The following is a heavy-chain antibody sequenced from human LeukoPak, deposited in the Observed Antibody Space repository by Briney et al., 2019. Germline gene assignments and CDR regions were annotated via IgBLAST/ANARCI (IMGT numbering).Heavy chain of an antibody. CDR3: ARQKGYYDSSGYHQVFDY. Sequence: SETLSLTCTVSGGSISGYYWSWIRQPPGKGLEWIGYIYYSGGTNYNPSLKSRVTISVDTSKNKFSLKLSSVTAADTAVYYCARQKGYYDSSGYHQVFDYWGQGTLVTVSS. V-gene: IGHV4-59*08. J-gene: IGHJ4*02. D-gene: IGHD3-22*01. CDR2: IYYSGGT. CDR1: GGSISGYY.